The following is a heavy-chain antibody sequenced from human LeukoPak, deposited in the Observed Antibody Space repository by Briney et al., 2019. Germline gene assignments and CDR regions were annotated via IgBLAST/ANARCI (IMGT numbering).Heavy chain of an antibody. CDR3: ARGGAARLHFQN. V-gene: IGHV4-59*01. CDR2: IYYSGST. CDR1: GGSISSNY. J-gene: IGHJ1*01. D-gene: IGHD6-6*01. Sequence: SETLSLTCAVSGGSISSNYRWTWVRQPPGKGLEWIGYIYYSGSTNYNPSLQSRVTISVDTSKNQFSLNLNSVTAADTAVYYCARGGAARLHFQNWGQGTLVTVSS.